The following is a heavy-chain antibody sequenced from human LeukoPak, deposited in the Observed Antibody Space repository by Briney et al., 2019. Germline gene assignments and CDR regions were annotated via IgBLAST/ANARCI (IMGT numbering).Heavy chain of an antibody. V-gene: IGHV3-9*01. CDR1: GFTFDDYA. D-gene: IGHD3-10*01. CDR2: ISWNSGSI. J-gene: IGHJ4*02. CDR3: AKSLGGSGPYYFDY. Sequence: GGSLRLSCAASGFTFDDYAMHWVRQAPGKGLEWVSGISWNSGSIGYADSVKGRFTISRDNAKNSLYLQMNSLRAEDTALYYCAKSLGGSGPYYFDYWGQGTLVTVSS.